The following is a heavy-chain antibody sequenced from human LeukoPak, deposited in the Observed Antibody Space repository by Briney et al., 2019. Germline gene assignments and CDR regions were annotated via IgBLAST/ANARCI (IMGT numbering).Heavy chain of an antibody. CDR3: AESSSWYEFDY. CDR1: GGTFSSYA. J-gene: IGHJ4*02. V-gene: IGHV1-69*06. CDR2: IIPIFGTA. D-gene: IGHD6-13*01. Sequence: GASVKVSCKASGGTFSSYAISWVRQAPGQGLEWMGGIIPIFGTANYAQKFQGRVTITADKSTSTAYMELSSLRSEDTAVYYCAESSSWYEFDYWGQGTLVTVSS.